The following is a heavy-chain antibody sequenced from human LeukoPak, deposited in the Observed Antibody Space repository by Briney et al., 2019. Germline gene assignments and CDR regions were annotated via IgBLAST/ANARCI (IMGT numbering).Heavy chain of an antibody. D-gene: IGHD6-19*01. V-gene: IGHV6-1*01. CDR1: GDSVSSNSAA. J-gene: IGHJ4*02. Sequence: SQTLSLTCAISGDSVSSNSAAWDWIRQSPSRGLEWLGRTYYRSKWYNDYAVSVKSRITINPDTSKNQFSLQLNSVTPEDTAVYYCAREGLSVSGWRLSFDYRGQGTLVTVSS. CDR2: TYYRSKWYN. CDR3: AREGLSVSGWRLSFDY.